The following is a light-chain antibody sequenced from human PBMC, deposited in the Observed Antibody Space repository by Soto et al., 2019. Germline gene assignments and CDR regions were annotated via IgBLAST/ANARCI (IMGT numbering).Light chain of an antibody. V-gene: IGLV2-8*01. J-gene: IGLJ2*01. Sequence: QSALTQPPSASGSPGQSVTISCTGTSSDVGGYNCVSWYQHHPDKAPKLIIYEVYKRPSGVPDRFSGSKSGNTASLTVSGLQAEDEAEYYCSSYAASDSFVVFGGGTKLTVL. CDR3: SSYAASDSFVV. CDR1: SSDVGGYNC. CDR2: EVY.